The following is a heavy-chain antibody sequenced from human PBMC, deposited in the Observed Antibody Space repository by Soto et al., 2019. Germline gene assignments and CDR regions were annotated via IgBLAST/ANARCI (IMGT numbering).Heavy chain of an antibody. CDR1: GFTFSSYA. CDR2: ISYDGRNK. Sequence: QVQLVESGGGVVQPGRSLRLSCAASGFTFSSYAMHWVRQAPGKGLEWVAVISYDGRNKYYADSVKGRFTISRDNSKNTLYLQMNSLRAEDKAVYYCARDRVYSSSWVEEWGQGTLVTVSA. V-gene: IGHV3-30-3*01. D-gene: IGHD6-13*01. J-gene: IGHJ4*02. CDR3: ARDRVYSSSWVEE.